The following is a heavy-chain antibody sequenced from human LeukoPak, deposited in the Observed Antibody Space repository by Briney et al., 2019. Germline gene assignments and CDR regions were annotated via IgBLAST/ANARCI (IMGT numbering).Heavy chain of an antibody. V-gene: IGHV3-15*01. J-gene: IGHJ5*02. CDR3: AREDDYDHWFDP. CDR2: IKSKTDGGTT. CDR1: GFTFSNAW. Sequence: GGSLRLSCAASGFTFSNAWMSWVRQAPGKGLEWVGRIKSKTDGGTTDYAAPVKGRFTISRDNAKNSLYLQMNSLRAEDTAVYYCAREDDYDHWFDPWGQGTLVTVSS. D-gene: IGHD3-22*01.